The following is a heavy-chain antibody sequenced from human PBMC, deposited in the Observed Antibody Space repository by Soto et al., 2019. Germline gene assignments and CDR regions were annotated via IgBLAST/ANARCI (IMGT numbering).Heavy chain of an antibody. V-gene: IGHV4-34*01. CDR1: GGSFSGYY. CDR2: INHSGST. J-gene: IGHJ1*01. Sequence: SETLSLTCAVYGGSFSGYYWSWIRQPPGKGLEWIGEINHSGSTNYNPSLKSRVTISVDTSKNQFSLKLSSVTAADTAVYYCERSDGRYWGQGTLVTVSS. CDR3: ERSDGRY.